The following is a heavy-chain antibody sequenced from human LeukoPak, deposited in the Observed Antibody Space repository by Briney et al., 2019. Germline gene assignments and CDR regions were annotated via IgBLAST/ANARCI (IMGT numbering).Heavy chain of an antibody. CDR2: INPNSGGT. D-gene: IGHD6-19*01. Sequence: ASVKVSCKASGYTFTGYYMHWVRQAPGQGLEWMGWINPNSGGTNYAQKFQGRVTMTRDTSISTAYMELSRLRSDDTAVYYCARDNRWYSGSGWYSNWFDPWGQGTLVTVSS. J-gene: IGHJ5*02. CDR1: GYTFTGYY. CDR3: ARDNRWYSGSGWYSNWFDP. V-gene: IGHV1-2*02.